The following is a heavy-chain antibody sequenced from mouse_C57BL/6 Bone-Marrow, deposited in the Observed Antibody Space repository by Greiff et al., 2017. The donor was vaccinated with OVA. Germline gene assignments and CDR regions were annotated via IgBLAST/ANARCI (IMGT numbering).Heavy chain of an antibody. V-gene: IGHV1-81*01. CDR1: GYTFTSYG. D-gene: IGHD1-1*01. CDR3: AREIDYYYGSSYSYFDY. CDR2: IYPRSGNT. J-gene: IGHJ2*01. Sequence: VQLQQSGAELARPGASVKLSCKASGYTFTSYGISWVKQRTGQGLEWIGEIYPRSGNTYYNEKFKGKATLTADKSSSTAYMELRSLTSEDSAVYFCAREIDYYYGSSYSYFDYWGQGTTLTVSS.